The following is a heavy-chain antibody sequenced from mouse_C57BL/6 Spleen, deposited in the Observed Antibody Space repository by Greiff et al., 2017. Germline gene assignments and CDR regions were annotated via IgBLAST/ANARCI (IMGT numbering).Heavy chain of an antibody. V-gene: IGHV1-15*01. Sequence: VQLQQSGAELVRPGASVTLSCKASGYTFTDYEMHWVKQTPVHGLEWIGAIDPETGGTAYNQKFKGKAILTADKSSSTAYMALRSLTSEDSAVYYCERNGDDDLDYWGQGTTLTVSS. CDR2: IDPETGGT. D-gene: IGHD2-2*01. J-gene: IGHJ2*01. CDR3: ERNGDDDLDY. CDR1: GYTFTDYE.